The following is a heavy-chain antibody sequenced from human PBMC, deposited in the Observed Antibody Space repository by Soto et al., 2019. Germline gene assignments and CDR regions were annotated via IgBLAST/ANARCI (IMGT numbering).Heavy chain of an antibody. V-gene: IGHV4-59*08. J-gene: IGHJ5*02. CDR3: ARLTGNNWFDP. CDR1: GGSISGYY. Sequence: PSETLSLTCSVSGGSISGYYWSWIRQAPGKGLEWIGFMFYTGTNNYNPSLKSRVTMSVDTSTSQFSLKLSSVTAADTAVYYCARLTGNNWFDPWGQGILVTVSS. CDR2: MFYTGTN.